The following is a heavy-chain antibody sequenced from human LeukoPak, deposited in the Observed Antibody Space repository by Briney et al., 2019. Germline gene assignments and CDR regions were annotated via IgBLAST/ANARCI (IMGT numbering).Heavy chain of an antibody. CDR2: INPESGGT. CDR3: ARDRRSIAARPDYYYMDV. V-gene: IGHV1-2*02. CDR1: GYTFTGYY. D-gene: IGHD6-6*01. Sequence: ASVKVSCKASGYTFTGYYMHWVRQAPGQGLEWMGWINPESGGTNYAQKFQGRVTMTRDTSISTAYMELSRLRSDDTAVYYCARDRRSIAARPDYYYMDVWGKGTTVTVSS. J-gene: IGHJ6*03.